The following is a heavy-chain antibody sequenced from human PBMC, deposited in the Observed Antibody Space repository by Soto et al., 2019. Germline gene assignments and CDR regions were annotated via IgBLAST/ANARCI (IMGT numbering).Heavy chain of an antibody. CDR2: ISSSSSYI. D-gene: IGHD3-3*01. Sequence: GGSLRLSCAASGFTFSSYSMNWVRQAPGKGLEWVSSISSSSSYIYYADSVKGRFTISRDNAKNSLYLQMNSLRAEDTAVYYCARVQYYDFWSGYYSDVYYYYYMDVWGKGTTVTVSS. CDR1: GFTFSSYS. V-gene: IGHV3-21*01. CDR3: ARVQYYDFWSGYYSDVYYYYYMDV. J-gene: IGHJ6*03.